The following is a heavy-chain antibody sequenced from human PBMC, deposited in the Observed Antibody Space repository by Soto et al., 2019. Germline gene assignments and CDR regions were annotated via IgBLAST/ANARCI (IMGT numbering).Heavy chain of an antibody. D-gene: IGHD3-9*01. CDR2: INHSGST. CDR1: GGSFSGYY. Sequence: PSETLSLTCAVYGGSFSGYYWSWIRQPPGKGLEWIGEINHSGSTNYNPSLKSRVTISVDTSKNQFSLKLSSVTAADTAVYYCAGGRLVVGQYGMDGWGQGTTVTVAS. J-gene: IGHJ6*02. CDR3: AGGRLVVGQYGMDG. V-gene: IGHV4-34*01.